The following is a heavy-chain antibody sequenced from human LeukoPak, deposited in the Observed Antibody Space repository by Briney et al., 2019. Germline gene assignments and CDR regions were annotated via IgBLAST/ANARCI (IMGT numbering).Heavy chain of an antibody. CDR2: IYHTGRT. V-gene: IGHV4-38-2*02. Sequence: SETLSLTCTVSSYFINSEYYWGWIRQPPGKGLGWIGCIYHTGRTSFNPSLKSRVIMSLDTSKNQFSLKLISVSAADTAVYYCARVAGTKTYYYYYYYMDVWGKGTTVTVSS. CDR1: SYFINSEYY. D-gene: IGHD6-13*01. CDR3: ARVAGTKTYYYYYYYMDV. J-gene: IGHJ6*03.